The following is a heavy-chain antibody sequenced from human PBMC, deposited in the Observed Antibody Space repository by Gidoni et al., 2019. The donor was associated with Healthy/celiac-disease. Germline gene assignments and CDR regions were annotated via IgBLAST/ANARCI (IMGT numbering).Heavy chain of an antibody. J-gene: IGHJ4*02. V-gene: IGHV3-43*01. D-gene: IGHD5-12*01. CDR3: AKESGYSGYVCFDY. Sequence: VKGRFTISRDNSKNSLYLQMNSLRTEDTALYYCAKESGYSGYVCFDYWGKGTLVTVSS.